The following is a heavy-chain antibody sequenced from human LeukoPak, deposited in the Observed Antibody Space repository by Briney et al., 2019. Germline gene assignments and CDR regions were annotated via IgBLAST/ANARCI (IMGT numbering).Heavy chain of an antibody. J-gene: IGHJ1*01. V-gene: IGHV1-2*02. CDR3: AGEFGYCSGGSCYSAPTEYFQH. CDR1: GYTFTGYY. Sequence: ASVTVSCKASGYTFTGYYMHWVRQPPGQGLAWVGWINPNSGGTNYAQEFQGRVPMTRDTCISTAYMEPSRLRSDHTAGYYSAGEFGYCSGGSCYSAPTEYFQHWGQGTLVTVSS. CDR2: INPNSGGT. D-gene: IGHD2-15*01.